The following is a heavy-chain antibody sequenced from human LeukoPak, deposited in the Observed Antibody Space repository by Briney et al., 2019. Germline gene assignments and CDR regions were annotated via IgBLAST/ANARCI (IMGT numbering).Heavy chain of an antibody. V-gene: IGHV3-7*01. Sequence: PGGSLRLSCAASGFTFSSYWMSWVRQAPRKGLEWVANINQDGSEKYFVDSVKGRFTISRDNAKNSLYLQMNSLRAEDTAVYYCAREGAYRTSSPAGYWGQGTLVTVSS. J-gene: IGHJ4*02. CDR1: GFTFSSYW. CDR2: INQDGSEK. D-gene: IGHD6-6*01. CDR3: AREGAYRTSSPAGY.